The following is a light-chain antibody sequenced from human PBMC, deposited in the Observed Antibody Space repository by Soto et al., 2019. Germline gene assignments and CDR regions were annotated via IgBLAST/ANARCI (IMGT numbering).Light chain of an antibody. J-gene: IGKJ3*01. V-gene: IGKV1-27*01. CDR3: QKYSSVPV. CDR2: AAC. CDR1: QGIRNF. Sequence: DIQMTQSPTSLSASVGDRVTITCRASQGIRNFVAWYQQKPGKAPKLLIYAACTLQSGVPSQFSGSGSGTDFTLTINSLQPEDVATYSCQKYSSVPVFGPGTKVEIK.